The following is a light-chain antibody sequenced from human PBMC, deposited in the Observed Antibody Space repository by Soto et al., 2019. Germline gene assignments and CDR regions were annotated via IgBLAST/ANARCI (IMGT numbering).Light chain of an antibody. Sequence: QSVLTQPPSVSAAPGQKITISCSGSSSNIGNNYVSWYQQLPGTAPKLLIYDNDKRPSGIPDRFSGSKSGTSATLVITGLQTGDEADYYCGTWDSSLSAGVFGVGTQLTVL. CDR1: SSNIGNNY. J-gene: IGLJ3*02. CDR3: GTWDSSLSAGV. V-gene: IGLV1-51*01. CDR2: DND.